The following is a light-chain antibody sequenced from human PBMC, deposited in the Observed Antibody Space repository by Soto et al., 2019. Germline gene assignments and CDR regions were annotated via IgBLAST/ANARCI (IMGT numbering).Light chain of an antibody. CDR2: GAS. CDR1: RSVRSN. Sequence: EIVMTQSPATLSVSPGERATLSFKASRSVRSNLAWYQQKPGQAPRLLISGASTRATGIPDRFIGSGSGTEFILTISRLEPDDFAIYHCHQHGGSPETFGQGTKVDIK. V-gene: IGKV3D-15*02. CDR3: HQHGGSPET. J-gene: IGKJ1*01.